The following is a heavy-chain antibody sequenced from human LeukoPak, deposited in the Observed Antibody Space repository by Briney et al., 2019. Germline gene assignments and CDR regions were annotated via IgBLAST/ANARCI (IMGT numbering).Heavy chain of an antibody. J-gene: IGHJ6*02. V-gene: IGHV1-46*01. CDR2: INPSGGST. D-gene: IGHD5-12*01. CDR3: ARRRGLRYYYYGMDV. CDR1: GYTFTSYY. Sequence: ASVKVSCKASGYTFTSYYMHWVRQAPGQGLEWMGIINPSGGSTSYAQKFQGRVTMTRDTSTSTVYMERSSLRSEDTAVYYCARRRGLRYYYYGMDVWGQGTTVTVTS.